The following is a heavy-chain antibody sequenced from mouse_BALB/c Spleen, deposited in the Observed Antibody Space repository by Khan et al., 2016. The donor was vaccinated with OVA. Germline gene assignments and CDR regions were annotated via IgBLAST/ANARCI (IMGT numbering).Heavy chain of an antibody. CDR1: GYTFTSYT. CDR2: INPSTGYT. D-gene: IGHD2-14*01. Sequence: QIQLVQSGAELARPGASVKMSCKASGYTFTSYTIHWIKKRPGQGLEWIGYINPSTGYTNYNQKFKDKATLTTDKSSTTAYLQLSSLTSDDSAVYNCVRDGAYHSNDDWFDYWGQGTLVTVSA. V-gene: IGHV1-4*01. J-gene: IGHJ3*01. CDR3: VRDGAYHSNDDWFDY.